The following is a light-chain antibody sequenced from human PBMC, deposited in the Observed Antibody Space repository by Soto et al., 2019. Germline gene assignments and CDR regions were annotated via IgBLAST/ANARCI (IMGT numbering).Light chain of an antibody. J-gene: IGLJ1*01. CDR3: CSYTTSNTRQIV. Sequence: QSALTQPASVSGSPGQSITISCTGTSSDVGGYNYVSWYQQHPGKAHKFMIYDVNSRPSGVSNRFSGSKSGNTASQTITRLQAEDDAVYYCCSYTTSNTRQIVFGTGTKVTVL. CDR2: DVN. V-gene: IGLV2-14*03. CDR1: SSDVGGYNY.